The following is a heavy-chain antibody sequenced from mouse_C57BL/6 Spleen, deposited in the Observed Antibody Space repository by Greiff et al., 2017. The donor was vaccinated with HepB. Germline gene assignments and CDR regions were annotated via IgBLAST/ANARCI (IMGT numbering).Heavy chain of an antibody. V-gene: IGHV1-5*01. D-gene: IGHD1-1*01. CDR2: IYPGNSDT. CDR3: TRWGYGSSYEGGWYFDV. J-gene: IGHJ1*03. CDR1: GYTFTSYW. Sequence: VQLQQSGTVLARPGASVKMSCKTSGYTFTSYWMHWVKQRPGQGLEWIGAIYPGNSDTSYNQKFKGKAKLTAVTSASTAYMELSSLTNEDSAVYYCTRWGYGSSYEGGWYFDVWGTGTTVTVSS.